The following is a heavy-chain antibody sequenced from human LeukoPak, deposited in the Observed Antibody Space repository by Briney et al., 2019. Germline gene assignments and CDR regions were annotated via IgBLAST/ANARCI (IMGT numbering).Heavy chain of an antibody. CDR3: ARGRGSVAGNPYFDY. V-gene: IGHV4-39*07. CDR1: GGSISSSSYY. CDR2: IYYSGST. Sequence: PSETLSLTCTVSGGSISSSSYYWGWIRQPPGKGLEWIGSIYYSGSTYYNPSLKSRVTISVDTSKNQFSLKLSSVTAADTAVYYCARGRGSVAGNPYFDYWGQGTLVTVSS. D-gene: IGHD6-19*01. J-gene: IGHJ4*02.